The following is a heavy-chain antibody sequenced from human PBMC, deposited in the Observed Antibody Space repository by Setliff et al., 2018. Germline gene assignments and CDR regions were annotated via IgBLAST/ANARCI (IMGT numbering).Heavy chain of an antibody. Sequence: PSETLSLTCTVFGGSISNYYWSWIRQPAGKGLEWIGRIYTSGSTNYNPSLKSRVTMSVDTSKNQFSLKLSSVTAADTAVYYCARKGISALSGAFDMWGQGTMVTVSS. CDR3: ARKGISALSGAFDM. V-gene: IGHV4-4*07. CDR2: IYTSGST. D-gene: IGHD1-26*01. J-gene: IGHJ3*02. CDR1: GGSISNYY.